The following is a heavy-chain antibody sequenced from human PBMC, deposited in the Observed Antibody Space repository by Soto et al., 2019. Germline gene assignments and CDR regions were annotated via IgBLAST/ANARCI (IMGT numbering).Heavy chain of an antibody. Sequence: GGSLRLSCVASGFTVSTYAMSWVRQAPGKGLEWVSALSPSGGETYYADSVKGRFTISRDNSMSALYLQMNSLRVEDTAVYYCAHPRGYGVFDAYDIWGQGTMVTVSS. CDR2: LSPSGGET. J-gene: IGHJ3*02. D-gene: IGHD4-17*01. V-gene: IGHV3-23*01. CDR3: AHPRGYGVFDAYDI. CDR1: GFTVSTYA.